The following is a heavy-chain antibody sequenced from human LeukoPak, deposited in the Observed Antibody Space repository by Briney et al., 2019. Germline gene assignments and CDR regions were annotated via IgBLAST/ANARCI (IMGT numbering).Heavy chain of an antibody. Sequence: ASVKVSCKASGYTFTGYYMHWVRQAPGQGLEWMGRINPNSGGTNYAQKFQGRVTMTRDTSISTAYMELSRLRSDDTAVYYCARDFEAGSSSWYGRRFDPWGQGTLVPVSS. V-gene: IGHV1-2*06. CDR1: GYTFTGYY. CDR3: ARDFEAGSSSWYGRRFDP. D-gene: IGHD6-13*01. CDR2: INPNSGGT. J-gene: IGHJ5*02.